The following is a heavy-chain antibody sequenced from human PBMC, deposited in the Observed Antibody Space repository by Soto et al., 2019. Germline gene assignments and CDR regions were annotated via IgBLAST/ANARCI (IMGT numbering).Heavy chain of an antibody. V-gene: IGHV3-9*01. D-gene: IGHD4-17*01. Sequence: GGSLRLSCAASGFTFDDYAMHWVRQAPGKGLEWVSGISWNSGSIGYADSVKGRFTISRDNAKNSLYLQMNSLRAEDTALYYCAKSPGDYVPFDYWGQGTLVTVSS. CDR2: ISWNSGSI. J-gene: IGHJ4*02. CDR1: GFTFDDYA. CDR3: AKSPGDYVPFDY.